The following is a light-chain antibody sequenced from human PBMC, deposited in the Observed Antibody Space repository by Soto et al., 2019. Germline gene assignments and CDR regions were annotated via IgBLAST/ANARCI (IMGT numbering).Light chain of an antibody. J-gene: IGKJ1*01. V-gene: IGKV3-20*01. CDR3: QQYGSSGT. CDR1: PSVSNNY. Sequence: VWTPSPGPLTLPQVERASLSCRASPSVSNNYLAWYQQKPGQAPRLLIDGASNRATGIPDRFSGSGSGTDFTLTISRLEPEDFAVYYCQQYGSSGTCGQGTKV. CDR2: GAS.